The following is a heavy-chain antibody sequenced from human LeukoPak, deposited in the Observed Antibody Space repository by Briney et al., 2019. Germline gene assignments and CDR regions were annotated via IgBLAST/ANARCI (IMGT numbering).Heavy chain of an antibody. V-gene: IGHV4-59*08. D-gene: IGHD2-15*01. Sequence: SETLSLTCTVSGGSISSHYWSWIRQPPGKGLEWIGYIDFSGSTNYNPSLKSRVTISVDTSKNQLSLKVSSVTAADTAVYYCARNQSGARPSPSPIVFFDMWGQGKMDTVFS. J-gene: IGHJ3*02. CDR1: GGSISSHY. CDR2: IDFSGST. CDR3: ARNQSGARPSPSPIVFFDM.